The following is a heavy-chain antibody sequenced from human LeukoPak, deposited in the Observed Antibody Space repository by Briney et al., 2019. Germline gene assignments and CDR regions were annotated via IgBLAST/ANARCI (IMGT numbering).Heavy chain of an antibody. CDR2: IYYSGST. V-gene: IGHV4-59*08. CDR1: GGSISSYY. D-gene: IGHD1-26*01. Sequence: SETLSLTCTVSGGSISSYYWSWIPQPPGKGLEWIGYIYYSGSTTYNPSLKSRVTISVDTSKNQFSLKLSSVTAADAAVYYCARHVKGATPLFYFDYWGQGTLVTVPS. CDR3: ARHVKGATPLFYFDY. J-gene: IGHJ4*02.